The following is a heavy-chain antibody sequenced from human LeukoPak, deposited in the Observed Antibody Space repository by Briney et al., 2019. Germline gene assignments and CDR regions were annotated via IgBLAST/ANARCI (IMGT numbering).Heavy chain of an antibody. V-gene: IGHV3-48*03. CDR3: ARVSRYYGSGSYNY. CDR2: ISSSGSTI. J-gene: IGHJ4*02. D-gene: IGHD3-10*01. Sequence: GGSLRLSCAAFGFTFSSYEMNWVRQAPGKGLEWVSYISSSGSTIYYADSVKGRFTISRDNAKNSLYLQMNSLRAEDTAVYYCARVSRYYGSGSYNYWGQGTLVTVSS. CDR1: GFTFSSYE.